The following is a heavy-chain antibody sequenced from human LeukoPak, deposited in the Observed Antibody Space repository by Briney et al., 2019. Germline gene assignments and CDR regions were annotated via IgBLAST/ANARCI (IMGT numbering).Heavy chain of an antibody. CDR2: INSDGSST. CDR1: GFTFSSYW. Sequence: GGSLRLSCAASGFTFSSYWMHWVRQAPGKGLVWVSRINSDGSSTSYADSVKGRFTISRDNAKNSLYLQMNSLRAEDTAVYYCARSYYYDSSGYYGLFDYWGQGTLVTVSS. J-gene: IGHJ4*02. D-gene: IGHD3-22*01. V-gene: IGHV3-74*01. CDR3: ARSYYYDSSGYYGLFDY.